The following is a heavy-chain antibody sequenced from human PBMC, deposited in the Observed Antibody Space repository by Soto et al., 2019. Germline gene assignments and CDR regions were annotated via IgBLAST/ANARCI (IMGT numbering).Heavy chain of an antibody. CDR3: VSTVTTHDEGLFDY. V-gene: IGHV4-39*01. D-gene: IGHD4-17*01. Sequence: SETLSLTCTVSGGSISSSSYYWGWIRQPPGKGLEWIGSIYYSGSTYYNPSLKSRVTISVDTSKNQFSLKLSSVTAADTAVYYCVSTVTTHDEGLFDYWGQGTLVTVSS. CDR2: IYYSGST. CDR1: GGSISSSSYY. J-gene: IGHJ4*02.